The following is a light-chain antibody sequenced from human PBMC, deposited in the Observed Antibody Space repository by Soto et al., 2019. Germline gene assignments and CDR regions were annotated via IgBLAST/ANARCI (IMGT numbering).Light chain of an antibody. Sequence: VIWMTQSPSLLSASTGDRVTISCRMSQGISNYLAWYQQKPGKAPDLLIYAASTLQSGVPSRFSGSGSGTDFTLTISCLQSEDFATYYCQQYYNFPRTFGQGTKVEIK. CDR2: AAS. V-gene: IGKV1D-8*01. CDR3: QQYYNFPRT. J-gene: IGKJ1*01. CDR1: QGISNY.